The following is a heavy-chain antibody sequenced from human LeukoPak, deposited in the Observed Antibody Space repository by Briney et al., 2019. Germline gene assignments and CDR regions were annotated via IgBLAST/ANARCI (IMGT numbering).Heavy chain of an antibody. CDR3: ARGAGPYGDYRDY. J-gene: IGHJ4*02. V-gene: IGHV3-30*03. Sequence: PGRSLRLSCAASGFTFSSYGMHWVRQAPGKGLEWVAVISYDGSNKYYADSVKGRFTISRDNAENSLFLQMNTLRAEDTAVYYCARGAGPYGDYRDYWGQGTLVTVSS. CDR2: ISYDGSNK. CDR1: GFTFSSYG. D-gene: IGHD4-17*01.